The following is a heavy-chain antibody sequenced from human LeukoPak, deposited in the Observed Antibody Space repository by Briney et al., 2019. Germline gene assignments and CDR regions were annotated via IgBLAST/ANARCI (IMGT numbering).Heavy chain of an antibody. D-gene: IGHD1-26*01. J-gene: IGHJ4*02. Sequence: PSETLSLTCAVYGXSFSGYYWSWIRQPPGKGLECIGEINHSGSTNYNPSLKSRVTISVDTSKNQFSLKLSSVTAADTAVYYCARVLRYSGSIDYWGQGTLVTVSS. CDR2: INHSGST. V-gene: IGHV4-34*01. CDR3: ARVLRYSGSIDY. CDR1: GXSFSGYY.